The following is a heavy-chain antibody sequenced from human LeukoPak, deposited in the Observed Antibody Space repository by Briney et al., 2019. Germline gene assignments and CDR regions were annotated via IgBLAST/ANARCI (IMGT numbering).Heavy chain of an antibody. Sequence: GGSLRLSCAASGFTFSSYWMSWVRQAPGKGLERVANIKQDGSEKYYVDSVKGRFTISRDNAKNSLYLQMNSLRAEDTAVYYCARGSVAGPDAFDIWGQGTMVTVSS. D-gene: IGHD6-19*01. V-gene: IGHV3-7*01. J-gene: IGHJ3*02. CDR1: GFTFSSYW. CDR3: ARGSVAGPDAFDI. CDR2: IKQDGSEK.